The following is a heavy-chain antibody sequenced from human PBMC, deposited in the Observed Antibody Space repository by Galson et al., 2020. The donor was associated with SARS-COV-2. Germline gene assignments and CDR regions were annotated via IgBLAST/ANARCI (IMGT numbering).Heavy chain of an antibody. CDR3: TSMTTLVVGDSADY. CDR2: IKSRTDGGKA. J-gene: IGHJ4*02. Sequence: SCVASRFTFTHDWMHWVRQAPAKALAWVGCIKSRTDGGKADHSAAVKGRFTVSRDDLTNTLFLQMNSLKTEDTAVYYCTSMTTLVVGDSADYWGQGTLVTLSS. D-gene: IGHD2-2*01. CDR1: RFTFTHDW. V-gene: IGHV3-15*05.